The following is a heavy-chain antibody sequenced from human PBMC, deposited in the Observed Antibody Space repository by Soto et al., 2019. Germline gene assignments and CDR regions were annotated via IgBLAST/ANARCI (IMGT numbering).Heavy chain of an antibody. J-gene: IGHJ6*02. CDR3: ARDPPKEGPGGYDPDYYYYGMDV. CDR1: GGTFSSYA. D-gene: IGHD5-12*01. V-gene: IGHV1-69*01. Sequence: QVQLVQSGAEVKKPGSSVKVSCKASGGTFSSYAISWVRQAPGQGLEWMGGIIPIFGTANYAQKFQGRVTITADESTSTAYMELSSLRSEDTAVYYCARDPPKEGPGGYDPDYYYYGMDVWGQGTTVTVSS. CDR2: IIPIFGTA.